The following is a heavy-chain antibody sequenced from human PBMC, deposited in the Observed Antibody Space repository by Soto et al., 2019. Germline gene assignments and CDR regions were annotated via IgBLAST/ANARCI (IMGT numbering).Heavy chain of an antibody. Sequence: QVQLVQSGAEVKKPGSSVKVSCKASGGTFSSYAISWVRQAPGQGLEWMGGIIPIFGTANYAQKFQGRVTITADESTSTAYMELSSLRSEDTAVYYCARETRRWLQAGGGYYGMDVWGQGTTVTVSS. CDR2: IIPIFGTA. CDR3: ARETRRWLQAGGGYYGMDV. CDR1: GGTFSSYA. D-gene: IGHD5-12*01. J-gene: IGHJ6*02. V-gene: IGHV1-69*12.